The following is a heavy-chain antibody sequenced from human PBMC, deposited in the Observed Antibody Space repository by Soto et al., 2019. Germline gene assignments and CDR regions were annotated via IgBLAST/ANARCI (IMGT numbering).Heavy chain of an antibody. V-gene: IGHV3-7*01. J-gene: IGHJ6*02. D-gene: IGHD4-17*01. CDR3: VGDYGDYYYYGMDV. CDR2: IKQDGSEK. CDR1: GFTFSSYW. Sequence: GSLRLSCAASGFTFSSYWMSWVRQAPGKGLEWVANIKQDGSEKYYVDSVKGRFTISRDNAKNSLYLQMNSLRAEDTAVYYCVGDYGDYYYYGMDVWGQGTTVTVSS.